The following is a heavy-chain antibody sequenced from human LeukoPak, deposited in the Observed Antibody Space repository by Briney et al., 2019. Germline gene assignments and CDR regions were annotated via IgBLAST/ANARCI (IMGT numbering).Heavy chain of an antibody. CDR2: ISAYNGNT. Sequence: ASVKVSCKASGYTFTSYGITWVRQAPGQGLEWVGWISAYNGNTNYAQKLQGRVTMTTDTSTSTAYMELRSLRSDDTAVYYCARGPIVATIPVHNWFDPWGQGTLVTVSS. CDR3: ARGPIVATIPVHNWFDP. V-gene: IGHV1-18*01. CDR1: GYTFTSYG. J-gene: IGHJ5*02. D-gene: IGHD5-12*01.